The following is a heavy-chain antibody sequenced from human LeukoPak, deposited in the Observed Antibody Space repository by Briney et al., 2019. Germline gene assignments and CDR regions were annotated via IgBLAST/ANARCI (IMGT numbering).Heavy chain of an antibody. Sequence: SETLSLTCTVSGYSISSGYYWGWIRQPPGKGLEWIGSIYHSGSTYYNPSLKSRVTISVDTSKNQFSLKLSSVTAADTAVYYCARNYYDSSGSFDYWGQGTLVTVSS. V-gene: IGHV4-38-2*02. CDR1: GYSISSGYY. CDR3: ARNYYDSSGSFDY. J-gene: IGHJ4*02. D-gene: IGHD3-22*01. CDR2: IYHSGST.